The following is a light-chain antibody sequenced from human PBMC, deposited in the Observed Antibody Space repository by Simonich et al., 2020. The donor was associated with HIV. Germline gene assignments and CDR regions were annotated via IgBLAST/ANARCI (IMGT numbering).Light chain of an antibody. V-gene: IGKV4-1*01. Sequence: DIVMTQSPDSLAVSLCDIATSNCKSSQSVLNSSNNKNYLAWYQQKLGHPPKLLIYWASTRESGVPERLSGSGSGTDFTRTISSLQAEDVAVYYCQQYYSTPFTFGPGTKVDIK. J-gene: IGKJ3*01. CDR1: QSVLNSSNNKNY. CDR2: WAS. CDR3: QQYYSTPFT.